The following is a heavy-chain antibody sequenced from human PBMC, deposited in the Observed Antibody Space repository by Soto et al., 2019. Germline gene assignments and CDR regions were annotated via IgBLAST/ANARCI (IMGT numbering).Heavy chain of an antibody. CDR1: WFTFPSYG. V-gene: IGHV3-30*18. D-gene: IGHD6-13*01. CDR3: AKDGRGPYSSSWYDWFDP. J-gene: IGHJ5*02. CDR2: ISYDGSNK. Sequence: GGSPRISCAAPWFTFPSYGLPWVPPGPGEGGEWVAVISYDGSNKYYADSVKGRFTISRDNSKNTLYLQMNSLRAEDTAVYYCAKDGRGPYSSSWYDWFDPWGQGTLVTVSS.